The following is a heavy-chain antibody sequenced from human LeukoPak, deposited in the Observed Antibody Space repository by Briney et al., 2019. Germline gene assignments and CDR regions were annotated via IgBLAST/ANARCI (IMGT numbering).Heavy chain of an antibody. CDR3: AGGAGPFGY. D-gene: IGHD6-19*01. Sequence: PSETLSLTCAVYGGSFSGYYWSWIRQPPGKGLEWIGEINHSGSTNYNPSLKSRVTISVDTSKNQFSLKLSSVTAADTAVYYCAGGAGPFGYWGQGTLVTVSS. J-gene: IGHJ4*02. V-gene: IGHV4-34*01. CDR1: GGSFSGYY. CDR2: INHSGST.